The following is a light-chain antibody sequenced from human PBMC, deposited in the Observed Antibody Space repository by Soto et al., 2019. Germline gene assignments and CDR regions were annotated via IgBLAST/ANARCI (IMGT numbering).Light chain of an antibody. J-gene: IGKJ2*02. Sequence: EIVMTQSPATLSVSPGERATLSCRASQSVSGNLAWYQQKPGQAPRLLISGASTRATGIPARFSGSGSETEFTLTISSLQSEDFAVYYCQQYNNWSCTFGQGTKLEIK. CDR3: QQYNNWSCT. CDR1: QSVSGN. CDR2: GAS. V-gene: IGKV3-15*01.